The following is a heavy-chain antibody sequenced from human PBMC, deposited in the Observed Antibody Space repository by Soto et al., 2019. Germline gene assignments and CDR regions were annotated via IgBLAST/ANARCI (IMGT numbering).Heavy chain of an antibody. CDR1: GDSISNYY. CDR3: ARQMATIRYHFDY. Sequence: SETLSLTCTVSGDSISNYYWSWIRQPPGKGLEWIGYIYYSGSTNYNPSLKSRLTISVDTSKNQFSLKLSSVTAADTAVYYCARQMATIRYHFDYWGQGTLVTVSS. J-gene: IGHJ4*02. CDR2: IYYSGST. D-gene: IGHD5-12*01. V-gene: IGHV4-59*08.